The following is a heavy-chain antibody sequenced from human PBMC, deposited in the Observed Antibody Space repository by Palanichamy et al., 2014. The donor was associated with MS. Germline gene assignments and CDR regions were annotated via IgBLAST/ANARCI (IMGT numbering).Heavy chain of an antibody. CDR1: GGSISSGIHY. V-gene: IGHV4-30-4*01. CDR3: ARERGYYDTTGVDS. Sequence: QVQLQESGPGLVKPSQTLSLTCSVSGGSISSGIHYWSWIRQPPGKGLEWIGYIYSSGSTYYNPSLESRLFISMDTSKNQFSLNLNSVTAADTAVYYCARERGYYDTTGVDSWGQGTLVTVSS. D-gene: IGHD3-22*01. J-gene: IGHJ4*02. CDR2: IYSSGST.